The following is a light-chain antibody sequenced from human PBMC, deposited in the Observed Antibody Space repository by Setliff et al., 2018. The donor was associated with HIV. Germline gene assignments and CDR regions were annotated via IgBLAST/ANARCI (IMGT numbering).Light chain of an antibody. CDR2: QDN. J-gene: IGLJ1*01. CDR3: QAWYSSPL. Sequence: SYELTQPPSVSVSPGQTATITCSGDKLGDKYACWYQQKPGQSPVLVIYQDNKRPPGIPDRFSVSNSGNTATLTISGTQAMDEADYYCQAWYSSPLFGTGTKVTVL. CDR1: KLGDKY. V-gene: IGLV3-1*01.